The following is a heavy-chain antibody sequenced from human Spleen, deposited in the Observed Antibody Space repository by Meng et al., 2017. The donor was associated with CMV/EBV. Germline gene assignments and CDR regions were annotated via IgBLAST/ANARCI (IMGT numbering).Heavy chain of an antibody. J-gene: IGHJ6*02. CDR2: IHPHRGDT. Sequence: ASVKVSCKASGYTFTAHYFHWVRQAPGQGLEWMGWIHPHRGDTNYAQQFQGRVTLTRDTSINTGYMELTRLTSDDTAVYYCARDIVREQVGSSYYYYGMDVWGQGTTVTVSS. CDR1: GYTFTAHY. CDR3: ARDIVREQVGSSYYYYGMDV. V-gene: IGHV1-2*02. D-gene: IGHD1-26*01.